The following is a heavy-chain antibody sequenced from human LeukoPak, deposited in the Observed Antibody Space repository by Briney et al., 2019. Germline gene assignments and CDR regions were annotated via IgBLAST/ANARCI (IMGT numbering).Heavy chain of an antibody. D-gene: IGHD6-13*01. J-gene: IGHJ4*02. V-gene: IGHV4-34*01. Sequence: SSETLSLTCTVYGGSFSGYYWSWIRQPPGKGLEWIGEINHSGSTYYNPSLKTRVTMSVDTSNNQFSLKLSSVTAADTAVYYCATGVHGITAAGDYYFDYWGQGTLVTVSS. CDR1: GGSFSGYY. CDR3: ATGVHGITAAGDYYFDY. CDR2: INHSGST.